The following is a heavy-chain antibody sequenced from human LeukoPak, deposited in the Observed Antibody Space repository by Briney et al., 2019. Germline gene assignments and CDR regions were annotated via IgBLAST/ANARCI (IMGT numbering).Heavy chain of an antibody. CDR2: FSTSSGYI. D-gene: IGHD3-16*01. Sequence: PGGSLRLSCAASGLTFTRYSMSWVRQAPGKGLEWVSSFSTSSGYIYYADSVMGRFTISRDNAKNSLYLQMNSLRPEDTAVYYCASSDYVWGKPFYFDYWGQGTLVTVSS. V-gene: IGHV3-21*01. J-gene: IGHJ4*02. CDR3: ASSDYVWGKPFYFDY. CDR1: GLTFTRYS.